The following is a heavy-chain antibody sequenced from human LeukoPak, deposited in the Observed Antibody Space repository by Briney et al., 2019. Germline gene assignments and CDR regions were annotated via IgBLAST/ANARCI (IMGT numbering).Heavy chain of an antibody. CDR2: INHSGST. D-gene: IGHD2-2*01. J-gene: IGHJ6*03. V-gene: IGHV4-30-4*08. CDR1: GDSISSGDYY. CDR3: ARRTRYCSSTSCYRSEYYYYMDV. Sequence: SQTLSLTCTVSGDSISSGDYYWSWIRQPPGKGLEWIGEINHSGSTNYNPSLKSRVTISVDTSKNQFSLKLSSVTAADTAVYYCARRTRYCSSTSCYRSEYYYYMDVWGKGTTVTISS.